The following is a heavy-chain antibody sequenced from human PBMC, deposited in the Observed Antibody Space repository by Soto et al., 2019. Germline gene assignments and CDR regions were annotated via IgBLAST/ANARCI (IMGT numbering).Heavy chain of an antibody. CDR1: GGTFSSYA. CDR3: ARDKGYGFGWSSSSGMDV. Sequence: SVKVSFKASGGTFSSYASSWVRQAPGQGLEWMGGIIPIFGTANYAQKFQGRVTITADKSTSTAYMEVSSLTSDDTAVYYCARDKGYGFGWSSSSGMDVWGQGTTVTVS. V-gene: IGHV1-69*06. CDR2: IIPIFGTA. D-gene: IGHD5-18*01. J-gene: IGHJ6*02.